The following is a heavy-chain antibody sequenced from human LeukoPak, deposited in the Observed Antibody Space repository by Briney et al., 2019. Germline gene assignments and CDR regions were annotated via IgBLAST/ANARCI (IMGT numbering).Heavy chain of an antibody. Sequence: SETLSLTCTVSGGSISSSSYYWGWIRQPPGKGLEWIGSIYYSGSTYYNPSLKSRVTISVDTSKHQFSLKLSSVTAADTAVYYCASQPDFWSRYYNAYGMDVWGQGTTVTVSS. CDR2: IYYSGST. V-gene: IGHV4-39*01. CDR1: GGSISSSSYY. CDR3: ASQPDFWSRYYNAYGMDV. D-gene: IGHD3-3*01. J-gene: IGHJ6*02.